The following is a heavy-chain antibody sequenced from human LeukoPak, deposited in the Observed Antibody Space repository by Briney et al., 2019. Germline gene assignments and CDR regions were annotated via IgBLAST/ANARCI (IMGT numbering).Heavy chain of an antibody. V-gene: IGHV4-4*02. D-gene: IGHD3-9*01. CDR3: ARGPYYDILTGYSDTGDFDY. Sequence: SETLSLTCAVSGGSISSSTNWWSWVRQPPGKGLEWIGEIYHSGGTNYNPSLKSRITISVDKSQNQFSLKLSSVTAADTAVYYRARGPYYDILTGYSDTGDFDYWGQGTLVTVSS. J-gene: IGHJ4*02. CDR1: GGSISSSTNW. CDR2: IYHSGGT.